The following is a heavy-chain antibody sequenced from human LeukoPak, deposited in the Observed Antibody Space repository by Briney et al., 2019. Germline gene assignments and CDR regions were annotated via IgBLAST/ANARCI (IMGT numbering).Heavy chain of an antibody. J-gene: IGHJ4*02. CDR2: ISGSGGST. Sequence: GGSLRLSCAASGFTFSSYAMSRVRQAPGKGLEWVSAISGSGGSTYYADSVKGRFTISRDNSKNTLYLQMNSLRAEDTAVYYCAKNPDIVVVPAAIARFDYWGQGTLVTVSS. CDR1: GFTFSSYA. V-gene: IGHV3-23*01. CDR3: AKNPDIVVVPAAIARFDY. D-gene: IGHD2-2*02.